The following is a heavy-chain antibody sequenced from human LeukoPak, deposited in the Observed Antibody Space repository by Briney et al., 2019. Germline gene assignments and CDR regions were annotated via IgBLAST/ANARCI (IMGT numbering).Heavy chain of an antibody. D-gene: IGHD3-22*01. V-gene: IGHV3-23*01. J-gene: IGHJ4*02. Sequence: GGSLRLSCAASDFTFSSSGMTWVRQAPGKGLEWVSTVSSSGENTYYADSVKGRFTISRDNSKNTLYLQMDSLRAEDTAVYYCAKGAYYDLWGQGTLVTVSS. CDR2: VSSSGENT. CDR3: AKGAYYDL. CDR1: DFTFSSSG.